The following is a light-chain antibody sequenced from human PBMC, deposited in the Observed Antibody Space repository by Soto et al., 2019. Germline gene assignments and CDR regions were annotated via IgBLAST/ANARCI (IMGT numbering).Light chain of an antibody. CDR3: LQHDSYPWT. V-gene: IGKV1-17*01. CDR2: TES. Sequence: DIQMTQSPSSLSASVGDRVTITSRASQVTRNALGWYQQRPGQATKRLIYTESSFQGGVPSRFSGSGSGTEFTLTISSLQPEDFATYYCLQHDSYPWTFGQGTKVDIK. CDR1: QVTRNA. J-gene: IGKJ1*01.